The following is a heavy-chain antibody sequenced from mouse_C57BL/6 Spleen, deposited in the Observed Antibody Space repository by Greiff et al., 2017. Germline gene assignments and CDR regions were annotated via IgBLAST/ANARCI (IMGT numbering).Heavy chain of an antibody. Sequence: EVKLQQSGPELVKPGASVKISCKASGYTFTDYYMNWVKQSHGKSLEWIGDINPNNGGTSYNQKFKGKATLTVDKSSSTAYMELRSLTSEDSAVYYCASPYDGYYVFAYWGQGTLVTVSA. CDR2: INPNNGGT. D-gene: IGHD2-3*01. V-gene: IGHV1-26*01. J-gene: IGHJ3*01. CDR3: ASPYDGYYVFAY. CDR1: GYTFTDYY.